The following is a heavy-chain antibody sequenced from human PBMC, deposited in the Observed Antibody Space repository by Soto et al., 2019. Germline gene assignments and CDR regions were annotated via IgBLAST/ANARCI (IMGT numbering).Heavy chain of an antibody. CDR2: IYYSGST. CDR1: GGSISSSSYY. J-gene: IGHJ4*02. CDR3: ARRAGYEDDYGDRNYFDY. V-gene: IGHV4-39*01. Sequence: TSETLSLTCTVSGGSISSSSYYWGWIRQPPGKGLEWIGSIYYSGSTYYNPSLKSRVTISVDTSKNQFSLKLSSVTAADTAVYYCARRAGYEDDYGDRNYFDYWGQGTLVTVSS. D-gene: IGHD4-17*01.